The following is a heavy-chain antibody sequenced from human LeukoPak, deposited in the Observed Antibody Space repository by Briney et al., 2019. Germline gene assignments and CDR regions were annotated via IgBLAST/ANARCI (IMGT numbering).Heavy chain of an antibody. D-gene: IGHD3-22*01. CDR3: ARVGGDYYDRSDYYFDY. J-gene: IGHJ4*02. CDR2: ISAYNGNT. CDR1: GYTFTSYG. V-gene: IGHV1-18*01. Sequence: ASVKVSCKASGYTFTSYGISWVRQAPGQGLEWMGWISAYNGNTNYAQKLQGRVTMTTDTSTSTAYMELRSLRSDDTAVYYCARVGGDYYDRSDYYFDYWGQGTLVTVSS.